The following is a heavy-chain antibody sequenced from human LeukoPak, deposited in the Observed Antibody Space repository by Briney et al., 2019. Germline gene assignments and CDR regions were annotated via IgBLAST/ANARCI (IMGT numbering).Heavy chain of an antibody. CDR3: VRIAATGTLSIDY. D-gene: IGHD6-13*01. CDR2: IYYSGNT. V-gene: IGHV4-59*01. CDR1: GGSINNYY. Sequence: PSETLSLTCTVSGGSINNYYWSWLRQPPGKGLEWIGYIYYSGNTIYNPSLKSRLTISVDTSKNQFSLKLSSVTAADTAVYYCVRIAATGTLSIDYWGQGALVTVSS. J-gene: IGHJ4*02.